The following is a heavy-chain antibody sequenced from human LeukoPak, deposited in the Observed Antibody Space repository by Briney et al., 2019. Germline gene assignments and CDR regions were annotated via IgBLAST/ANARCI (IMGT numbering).Heavy chain of an antibody. CDR2: IYSGGGT. Sequence: GGSLRLSCAASGFTVSNTYMSWVRQAPGKGLEWVSLIYSGGGTYSADSVKGRFTISRDISKNTLYLQMNSLRAEDTAKYYCTKDYCGKFCSAVWGQGTTVTVSS. V-gene: IGHV3-53*01. J-gene: IGHJ6*02. CDR3: TKDYCGKFCSAV. CDR1: GFTVSNTY. D-gene: IGHD3-9*01.